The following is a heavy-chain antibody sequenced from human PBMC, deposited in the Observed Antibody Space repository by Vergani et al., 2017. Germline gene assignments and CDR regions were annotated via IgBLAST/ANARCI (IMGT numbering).Heavy chain of an antibody. CDR3: GRVADFYGLGSRLLDL. CDR1: GGSVSSGSYY. J-gene: IGHJ5*02. CDR2: MYHSGST. V-gene: IGHV4-61*01. Sequence: QVQLQESGPGLVKPSETLSLTCTVSGGSVSSGSYYWSWIRQPPGKGLEWIGYMYHSGSTNYNPSLETRVTISGDTSKNQFSLKLNSVTAADTAVYYCGRVADFYGLGSRLLDLWGQGILVTVSS. D-gene: IGHD3-10*01.